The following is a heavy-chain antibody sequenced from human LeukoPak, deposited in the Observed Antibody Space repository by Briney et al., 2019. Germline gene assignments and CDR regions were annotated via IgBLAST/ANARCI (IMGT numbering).Heavy chain of an antibody. V-gene: IGHV3-30*04. CDR2: ISYDGSNK. D-gene: IGHD4-17*01. Sequence: AGGSLRLSCAASGFTFSSYAMHWVRQAPGKGLEWVAVISYDGSNKYYADSVKGRFTISRDNSKNTLYLQMNSLRAEDTAVYYCARMAPYGDYLHDYWGQGTLVTVSS. CDR1: GFTFSSYA. J-gene: IGHJ4*02. CDR3: ARMAPYGDYLHDY.